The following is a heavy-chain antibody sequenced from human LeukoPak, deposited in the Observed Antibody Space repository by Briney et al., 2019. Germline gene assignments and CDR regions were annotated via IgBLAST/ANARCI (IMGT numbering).Heavy chain of an antibody. CDR1: GFTFSNYD. Sequence: PGGSLRLSCAASGFTFSNYDMNWVRQPPGRGLEWVSYITSSSRTINFADSVKGRFTVSRDNAKNSLFLQMDSLRDEDTAVYYCAGLPSWYSSGWAPNGYWGQGTLVTVSS. D-gene: IGHD6-19*01. V-gene: IGHV3-48*02. CDR3: AGLPSWYSSGWAPNGY. CDR2: ITSSSRTI. J-gene: IGHJ4*02.